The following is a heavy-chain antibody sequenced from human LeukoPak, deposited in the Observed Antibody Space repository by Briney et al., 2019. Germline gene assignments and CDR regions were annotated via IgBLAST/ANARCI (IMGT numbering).Heavy chain of an antibody. V-gene: IGHV3-21*01. CDR3: ARVLNYYDSSGSTLFDY. CDR2: ISSSSYI. Sequence: PGGSLRLSCAASGFTFSSYSMNWVRQAPGKGLEWVSSISSSSYIYYADSVKGRFTISRDNAKNSLYLQMNSLRAEDTAVYYCARVLNYYDSSGSTLFDYWGQGTLVTVSS. D-gene: IGHD3-22*01. CDR1: GFTFSSYS. J-gene: IGHJ4*02.